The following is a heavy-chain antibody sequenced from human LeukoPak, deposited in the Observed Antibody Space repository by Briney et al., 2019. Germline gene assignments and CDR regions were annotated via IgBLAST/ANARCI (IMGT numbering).Heavy chain of an antibody. V-gene: IGHV1-8*01. CDR3: ARDHGWELAAPYYFDY. CDR1: GYTFTSYD. J-gene: IGHJ4*02. D-gene: IGHD1-26*01. Sequence: GASVKVSCKASGYTFTSYDINWVRQATGQGLEWMGWMNPNSGNTGYAQKFQGRVTMTRNTSISTAYMELSSLRSEDTAVYYCARDHGWELAAPYYFDYWGQGTLVTVSS. CDR2: MNPNSGNT.